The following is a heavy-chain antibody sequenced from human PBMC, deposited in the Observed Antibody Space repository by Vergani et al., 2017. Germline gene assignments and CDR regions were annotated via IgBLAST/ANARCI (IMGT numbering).Heavy chain of an antibody. D-gene: IGHD3-3*01. CDR2: ISAYNGNT. CDR3: ARELRFLEWLFPDYYYYMDV. V-gene: IGHV1-18*01. J-gene: IGHJ6*03. Sequence: QVQLVQSGAEVKKPGSSVKVSCKASGGTFSSYAISWVRQAPGQGLEWMGWISAYNGNTNYAQKLQGRVTMTTDTSTSTAYMELRSLRSDDTAVYYCARELRFLEWLFPDYYYYMDVWGKGTTVTVSS. CDR1: GGTFSSYA.